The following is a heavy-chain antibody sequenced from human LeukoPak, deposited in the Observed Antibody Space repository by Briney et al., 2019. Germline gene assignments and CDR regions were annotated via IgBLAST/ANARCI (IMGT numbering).Heavy chain of an antibody. D-gene: IGHD3-3*02. J-gene: IGHJ5*02. CDR1: GGSFSGYY. V-gene: IGHV4-34*01. Sequence: PSETLSLTCAVYGGSFSGYYWSWIRQPPGKGLEWIGEINHSGSTNYNPSLESRVTISVDTSKNQFSLKLSSVTAADTAVYYCARGRFDLRFWSGYHTPWFDPWGQGTLVTVSS. CDR2: INHSGST. CDR3: ARGRFDLRFWSGYHTPWFDP.